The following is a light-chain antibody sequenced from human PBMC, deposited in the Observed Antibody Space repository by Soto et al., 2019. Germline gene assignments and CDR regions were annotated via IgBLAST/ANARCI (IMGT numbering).Light chain of an antibody. CDR1: HSVSSSY. CDR3: QQYGGSPLVT. J-gene: IGKJ3*01. CDR2: GAS. Sequence: EIVLTQSPGTLSLSPGERATLSCRTSHSVSSSYLAWYQQKPGQAPRLLIYGASSRATGIPDRFSDSRSGTDFTLTISRLEPEDFAVYYCQQYGGSPLVTFGPGTKVDIK. V-gene: IGKV3-20*01.